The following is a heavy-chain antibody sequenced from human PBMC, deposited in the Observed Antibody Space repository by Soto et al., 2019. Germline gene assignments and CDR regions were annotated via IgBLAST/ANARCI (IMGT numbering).Heavy chain of an antibody. Sequence: QVQLVQSGAEVKKPGSSVKVSCKASGGTFSSYTISWVRQAPGQGLEWMGRIIPILGIANYAQKFQGRVKISAEKSTSTAYMELSSLRSEDTAVYYCKASTPMDVWGQGTTVTVSS. V-gene: IGHV1-69*02. CDR3: KASTPMDV. CDR2: IIPILGIA. J-gene: IGHJ6*02. CDR1: GGTFSSYT.